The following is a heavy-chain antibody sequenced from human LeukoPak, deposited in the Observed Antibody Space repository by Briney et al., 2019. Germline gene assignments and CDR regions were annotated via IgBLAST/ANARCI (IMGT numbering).Heavy chain of an antibody. V-gene: IGHV3-11*06. CDR1: GFTFSDYY. J-gene: IGHJ4*02. D-gene: IGHD3-22*01. CDR2: ISSSSSYT. Sequence: PGRSLRLSCAASGFTFSDYYMSWIRQAPGKGLEWVSYISSSSSYTNYADSVKGRFTISRDNAKNSLYLQMNSLRAEDTAVYYCARDLIPTDYYDSSGYFDYWGQGTLVTVSS. CDR3: ARDLIPTDYYDSSGYFDY.